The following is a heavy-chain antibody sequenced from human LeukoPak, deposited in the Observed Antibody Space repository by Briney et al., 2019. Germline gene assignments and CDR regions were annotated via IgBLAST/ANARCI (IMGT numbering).Heavy chain of an antibody. D-gene: IGHD1-26*01. Sequence: SETLSLTCTVSGGSISSYYWSWIRQPPGKGLEWIGYIYYSGSTNYNPSLKSRVTISVDTSKNQFSLKLSSVTAADTAVYYCARDSGSYLDYWGQGTLVTVSS. J-gene: IGHJ4*02. V-gene: IGHV4-59*01. CDR1: GGSISSYY. CDR2: IYYSGST. CDR3: ARDSGSYLDY.